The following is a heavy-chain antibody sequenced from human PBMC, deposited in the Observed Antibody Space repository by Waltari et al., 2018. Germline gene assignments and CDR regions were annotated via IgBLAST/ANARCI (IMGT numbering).Heavy chain of an antibody. J-gene: IGHJ4*02. CDR1: GGSFSGYY. CDR3: ARFQGAAAGYFDY. D-gene: IGHD6-13*01. CDR2: INHSGST. V-gene: IGHV4-34*01. Sequence: QVQLQQWGAGLLKPSETLSLTCAVYGGSFSGYYWSWIRQPPGKGLEWIGEINHSGSTNYNPSLKSRVTISVDTSKNQFSLKLSSVTAADTAVYYCARFQGAAAGYFDYWGQGTLVTVSS.